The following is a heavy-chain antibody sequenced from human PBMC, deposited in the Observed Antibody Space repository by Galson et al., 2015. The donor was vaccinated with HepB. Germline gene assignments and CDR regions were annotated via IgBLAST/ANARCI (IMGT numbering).Heavy chain of an antibody. Sequence: SVKVSCKASGYSFSNYGLSWIRQAPGPGLEWMGWFSGYDGSTNYAQKFQGRVTMTADASTGTAYLELTNLRSDDTAVYYCARDSRLELRLNNYFPYGMDVWGQGSAVTVSS. V-gene: IGHV1-18*01. D-gene: IGHD2/OR15-2a*01. J-gene: IGHJ6*02. CDR2: FSGYDGST. CDR3: ARDSRLELRLNNYFPYGMDV. CDR1: GYSFSNYG.